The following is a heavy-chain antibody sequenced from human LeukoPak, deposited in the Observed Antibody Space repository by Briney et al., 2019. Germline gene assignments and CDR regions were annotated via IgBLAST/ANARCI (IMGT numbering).Heavy chain of an antibody. Sequence: ASVKVSCKASGYTFTGYYMHWVRQAPGQGLEWMGWINPNSGGTNYSQKFQGWVTMTRDTSISTAYMELSRLRSGDTAVYYCARGGIYSRSWYGFPDAFDIWGQGTMVTVSS. V-gene: IGHV1-2*04. CDR3: ARGGIYSRSWYGFPDAFDI. CDR1: GYTFTGYY. CDR2: INPNSGGT. D-gene: IGHD6-13*01. J-gene: IGHJ3*02.